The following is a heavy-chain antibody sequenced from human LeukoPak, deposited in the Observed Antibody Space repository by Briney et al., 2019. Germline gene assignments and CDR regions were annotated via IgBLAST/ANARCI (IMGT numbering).Heavy chain of an antibody. J-gene: IGHJ4*02. Sequence: ASVKVSCKASGYTFTGYYMHWVRQAPGQGLEWMGWINPNSGGTNYALKFQGRVTMTRDTSISTAYMELSRLRSDDTAVYYCARSPRELLVGEVDYWGQGTLVTVSS. CDR3: ARSPRELLVGEVDY. CDR2: INPNSGGT. V-gene: IGHV1-2*02. CDR1: GYTFTGYY. D-gene: IGHD1-26*01.